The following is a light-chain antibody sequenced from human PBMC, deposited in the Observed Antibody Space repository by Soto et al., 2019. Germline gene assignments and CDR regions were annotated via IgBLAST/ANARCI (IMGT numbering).Light chain of an antibody. CDR2: GNS. V-gene: IGLV1-40*01. CDR1: SSNIGAGYD. Sequence: QSVLTQPPSVSGAPGQRVTISCTGSSSNIGAGYDVPWYQQLPGTAPKVLIYGNSNRPSGVPDRFSGSKSGTSASLAITGLQAEDEADYYCQSYDIGLSSWVFGGGTKLTVL. J-gene: IGLJ3*02. CDR3: QSYDIGLSSWV.